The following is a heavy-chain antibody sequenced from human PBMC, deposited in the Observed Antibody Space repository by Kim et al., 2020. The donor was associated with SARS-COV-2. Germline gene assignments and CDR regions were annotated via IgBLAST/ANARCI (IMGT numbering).Heavy chain of an antibody. Sequence: SETLSLTCAVYGGSFSGYYWSWIRQPPGKGLEWIGEINHSGSTNYNPSLKSRVTISVDTSKNQFSLKLSSVTAADTAVYYCSRTYGSGRYIDYWGQGTLVTVSS. D-gene: IGHD3-10*01. CDR2: INHSGST. CDR3: SRTYGSGRYIDY. J-gene: IGHJ4*02. CDR1: GGSFSGYY. V-gene: IGHV4-34*01.